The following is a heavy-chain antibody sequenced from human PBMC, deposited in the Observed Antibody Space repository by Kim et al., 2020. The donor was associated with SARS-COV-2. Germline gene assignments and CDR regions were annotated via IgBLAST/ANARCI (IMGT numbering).Heavy chain of an antibody. CDR1: GGTFSSYA. D-gene: IGHD3-9*01. CDR2: IIPIFGTA. Sequence: SVKVSCKASGGTFSSYAISWVRQAPGQGLEWMGGIIPIFGTANYAQKFQGRVTITADESTSTAYMELSSLRSEDTAVYYCARDQGASLTYYYYGMDVWGQGTTVTVSS. CDR3: ARDQGASLTYYYYGMDV. V-gene: IGHV1-69*13. J-gene: IGHJ6*02.